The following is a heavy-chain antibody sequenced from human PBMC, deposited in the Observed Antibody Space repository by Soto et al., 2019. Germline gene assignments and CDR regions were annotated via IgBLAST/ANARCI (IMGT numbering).Heavy chain of an antibody. V-gene: IGHV3-74*01. CDR2: ISPDGTTT. J-gene: IGHJ5*02. CDR3: SRGRSPYYGYFDP. D-gene: IGHD3-3*01. Sequence: GGSLRLSCVASGFTFSGDWMHWVRQVPGKGLVWVSRISPDGTTTYYADSVKGRFTISRDNAKNSLYLQMNGLRADDTAVYYCSRGRSPYYGYFDPWGPGTLVTVSS. CDR1: GFTFSGDW.